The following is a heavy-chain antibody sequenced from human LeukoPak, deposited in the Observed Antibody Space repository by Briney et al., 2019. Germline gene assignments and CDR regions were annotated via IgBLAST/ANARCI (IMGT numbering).Heavy chain of an antibody. Sequence: SETLSLTCSVSGYSIITGYSWSWIRQTPGKGLEWIGYIYYNGDTHYNPSLNSRLSMSVDTPNKQFSLNLRSVTAADTAVYYCVRGPYGASISNWFDPWGQGLLVTVSS. CDR3: VRGPYGASISNWFDP. V-gene: IGHV4-38-2*02. CDR1: GYSIITGYS. CDR2: IYYNGDT. D-gene: IGHD4/OR15-4a*01. J-gene: IGHJ5*02.